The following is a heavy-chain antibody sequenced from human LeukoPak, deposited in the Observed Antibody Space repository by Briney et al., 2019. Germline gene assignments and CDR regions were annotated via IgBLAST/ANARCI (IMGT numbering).Heavy chain of an antibody. CDR3: AKDGQIYCGGDCYSDY. V-gene: IGHV3-33*06. D-gene: IGHD2-21*02. CDR2: IWYDGSNK. Sequence: PGGSLRLSCAASGFTFSSYGMHWVRQAPGKGLEWVAVIWYDGSNKYYADSVKGRFTISRDNSKNTLYLQMNSLRAEDTAVYYCAKDGQIYCGGDCYSDYWGQGTLVTVSS. J-gene: IGHJ4*02. CDR1: GFTFSSYG.